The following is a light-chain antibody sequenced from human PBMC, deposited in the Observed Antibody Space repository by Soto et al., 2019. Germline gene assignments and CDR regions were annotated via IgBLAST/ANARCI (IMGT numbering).Light chain of an antibody. J-gene: IGKJ1*01. Sequence: DIQMTQSPSTLSASVGDRVTITCRASQSISSRLAWYQQKPGKAPKVLIYAASSLESGVPSRFSGSGSGTEFTLTSTSLQPDDFATYYCQQYKTYWTFGQGTKVEIK. CDR2: AAS. CDR1: QSISSR. V-gene: IGKV1-5*01. CDR3: QQYKTYWT.